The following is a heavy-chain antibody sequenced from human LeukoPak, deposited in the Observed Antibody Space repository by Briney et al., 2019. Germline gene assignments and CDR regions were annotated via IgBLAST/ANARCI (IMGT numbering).Heavy chain of an antibody. Sequence: GGSLGFSCAASGFTFSIYAMSWVRQAPGKGLEWVSAISGSGGSMYYADSVKGRFTISRDKSKNTLHLQMNSLRAEDTAVYYCAREEAIAAGGTFFDYWGQGTLVTVSS. V-gene: IGHV3-23*01. CDR1: GFTFSIYA. CDR3: AREEAIAAGGTFFDY. D-gene: IGHD6-13*01. J-gene: IGHJ4*02. CDR2: ISGSGGSM.